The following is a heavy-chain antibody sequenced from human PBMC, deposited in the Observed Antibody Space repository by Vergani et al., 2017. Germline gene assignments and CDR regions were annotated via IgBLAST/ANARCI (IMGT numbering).Heavy chain of an antibody. CDR3: AREGEGSIAVAGTRDDVL. Sequence: QVQLQESGPGLVKPSQTLSLTCTVSGGSINSYYWSWIRQPPGKGLEWIGEINHSGSTNYNPSLKSRVTISVDTSKNQFSLKLSSVTAADTAVYYCAREGEGSIAVAGTRDDVLWGQGTLVTVSS. V-gene: IGHV4-34*09. J-gene: IGHJ4*02. CDR1: GGSINSYY. CDR2: INHSGST. D-gene: IGHD6-19*01.